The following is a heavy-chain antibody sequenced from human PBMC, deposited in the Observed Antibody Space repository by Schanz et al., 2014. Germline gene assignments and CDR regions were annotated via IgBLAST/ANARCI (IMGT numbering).Heavy chain of an antibody. V-gene: IGHV3-23*04. CDR2: ISGSGVIT. J-gene: IGHJ6*02. CDR3: AKIWKGHPIEVRPGWSDGMDV. Sequence: HLVESGGGLIQPGGSLRLSCAASGFTVSDNYMTWVRQAPGKGLEWVSGISGSGVITYYEDSVKGRFTISRDNSKNTLYLQMNSLRAEDTAIYYCAKIWKGHPIEVRPGWSDGMDVWGQGTTVTVSS. CDR1: GFTVSDNY. D-gene: IGHD6-6*01.